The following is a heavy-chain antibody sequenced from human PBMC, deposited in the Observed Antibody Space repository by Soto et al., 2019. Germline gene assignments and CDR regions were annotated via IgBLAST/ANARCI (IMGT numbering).Heavy chain of an antibody. V-gene: IGHV4-61*01. J-gene: IGHJ4*02. CDR3: ARGDEGVLPSGY. Sequence: SETLSLTCTVSGGSVSSGSYYWSWIRQPPGKGLEWIGYIYYSGSTNYNPSLKSRVTISVDTSENQFSLKLSSVTAADTAVYYCARGDEGVLPSGYWGQGTLVTVSS. CDR2: IYYSGST. CDR1: GGSVSSGSYY. D-gene: IGHD1-26*01.